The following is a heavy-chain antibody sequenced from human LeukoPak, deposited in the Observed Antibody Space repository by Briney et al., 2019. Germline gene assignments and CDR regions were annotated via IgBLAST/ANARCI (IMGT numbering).Heavy chain of an antibody. J-gene: IGHJ1*01. CDR3: ASSQGSEYFQH. CDR2: IYYSGST. Sequence: PSETLSLTCAVSGGSISSGGYSWSWIRQPPGKGLEWIGYIYYSGSTYYNPSLKSRVTISVDTSKNQFSLKLSSVTAADTAVYYCASSQGSEYFQHWGQGTLVTVSS. CDR1: GGSISSGGYS. V-gene: IGHV4-30-4*07.